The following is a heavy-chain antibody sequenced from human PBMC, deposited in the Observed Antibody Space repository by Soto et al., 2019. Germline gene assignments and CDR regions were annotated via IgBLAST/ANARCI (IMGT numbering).Heavy chain of an antibody. D-gene: IGHD4-17*01. V-gene: IGHV4-39*01. CDR3: ARHRAPIYGVWFDP. CDR1: GGSISSSSYY. CDR2: IYYSGST. Sequence: SETLSLTCTVSGGSISSSSYYWGWIRQPPGKGLEWIGSIYYSGSTYYNPSLKSRVTISVDTSKNQFSLKLSSVTAADTAVYYCARHRAPIYGVWFDPWGQGTLVTVSS. J-gene: IGHJ5*02.